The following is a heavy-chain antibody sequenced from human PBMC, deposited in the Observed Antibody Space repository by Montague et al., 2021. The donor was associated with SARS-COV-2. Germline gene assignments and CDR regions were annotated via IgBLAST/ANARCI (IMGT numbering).Heavy chain of an antibody. CDR3: ARSPQSPPGPRYYYYGMDV. Sequence: PALMKPTQTLTLTCTFSGFSLSTSGMCVSWIRQPPGKALEWLALIDWDDDKYYSTSLKTRLTISKDTSKNQVVLTMTNMDPVDTATYYCARSPQSPPGPRYYYYGMDVWGQGTTVTVSS. CDR2: IDWDDDK. J-gene: IGHJ6*02. V-gene: IGHV2-70*01. CDR1: GFSLSTSGMC.